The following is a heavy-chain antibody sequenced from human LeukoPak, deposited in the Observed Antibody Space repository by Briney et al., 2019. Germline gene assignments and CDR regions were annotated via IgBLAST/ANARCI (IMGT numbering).Heavy chain of an antibody. Sequence: SETLSLTCTVSGGSISSYYWSWIRQPAGKGLEWIGRIYTSGSTNYNPSLKSRVTMSVDTSKNQFSLKLSSVTAADTAVYYCARVSAPYDSSGYYYDFFDYWGQGTLVTVSS. D-gene: IGHD3-22*01. J-gene: IGHJ4*02. CDR3: ARVSAPYDSSGYYYDFFDY. V-gene: IGHV4-4*07. CDR1: GGSISSYY. CDR2: IYTSGST.